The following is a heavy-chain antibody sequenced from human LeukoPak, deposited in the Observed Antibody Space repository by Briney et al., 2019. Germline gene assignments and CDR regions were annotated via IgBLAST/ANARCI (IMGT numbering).Heavy chain of an antibody. CDR1: GDYISNSNYY. CDR3: ARLGSGSVDY. D-gene: IGHD3-3*01. J-gene: IGHJ4*02. Sequence: PSETLSLTCSVSGDYISNSNYYWGWIRQPPGKGLEWIGNIYYTGKTYYNSSLKSQVTISIDTSKNEFSLNLNSVTAADTAVYYCARLGSGSVDYWGQGTLVTVSS. CDR2: IYYTGKT. V-gene: IGHV4-39*01.